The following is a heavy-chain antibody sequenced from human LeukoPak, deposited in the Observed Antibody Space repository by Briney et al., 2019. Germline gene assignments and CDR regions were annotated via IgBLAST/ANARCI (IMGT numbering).Heavy chain of an antibody. D-gene: IGHD4-11*01. CDR3: ARDNDYSNYYYGMDV. Sequence: PGGSLRLSCAASGFTFSNAWMSWVRQAPGKGLEWVGRIKSKTDGGTTDYAAPVKGRFTISRDDSKNTLYLQMNSLRAEDTAVYYCARDNDYSNYYYGMDVWGQGTTVTVSS. CDR2: IKSKTDGGTT. V-gene: IGHV3-15*01. CDR1: GFTFSNAW. J-gene: IGHJ6*02.